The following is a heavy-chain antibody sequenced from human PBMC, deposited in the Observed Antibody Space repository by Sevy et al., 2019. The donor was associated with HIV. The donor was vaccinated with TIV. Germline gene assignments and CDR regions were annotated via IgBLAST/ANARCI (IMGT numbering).Heavy chain of an antibody. V-gene: IGHV4-34*01. CDR2: INHSGST. Sequence: LETLSLTCAVYGGSFSGYYWNWIRQSPGKALEWIGEINHSGSTHYNPSLKSRVTISVDTSKNQFSLRLNSVTAADTAVYYCARAPPVVVVPGALSWFDAWGQGTLVTVSS. J-gene: IGHJ5*02. D-gene: IGHD2-2*01. CDR3: ARAPPVVVVPGALSWFDA. CDR1: GGSFSGYY.